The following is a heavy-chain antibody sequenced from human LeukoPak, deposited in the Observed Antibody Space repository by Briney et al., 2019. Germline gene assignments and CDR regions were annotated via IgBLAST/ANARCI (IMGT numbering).Heavy chain of an antibody. CDR3: ARHGNIVVLPATSKAFDI. CDR1: GGSFSGYY. D-gene: IGHD2-2*01. J-gene: IGHJ3*02. Sequence: SETLSLTCAVYGGSFSGYYWSWIRQPPGKGLEWIGEINHSGSTNYNPSLKSRVTISVDTSKNQFSLKLSSVTAADTAVYYCARHGNIVVLPATSKAFDIWGQGTMVIVSS. CDR2: INHSGST. V-gene: IGHV4-34*01.